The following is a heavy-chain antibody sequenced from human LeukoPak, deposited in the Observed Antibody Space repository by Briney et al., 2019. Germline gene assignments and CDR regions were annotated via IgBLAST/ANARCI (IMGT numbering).Heavy chain of an antibody. J-gene: IGHJ4*02. Sequence: GGSLRLSCAASGFTFSSYAMTWVRQAPGKGLEWVSVISGSGDNTYYADSVKGRFTTSRDNFKNTLYLQMNSLRPEDTALYYCAKGGAVAVLDSWGQGILVTVSS. D-gene: IGHD6-19*01. CDR1: GFTFSSYA. V-gene: IGHV3-23*01. CDR3: AKGGAVAVLDS. CDR2: ISGSGDNT.